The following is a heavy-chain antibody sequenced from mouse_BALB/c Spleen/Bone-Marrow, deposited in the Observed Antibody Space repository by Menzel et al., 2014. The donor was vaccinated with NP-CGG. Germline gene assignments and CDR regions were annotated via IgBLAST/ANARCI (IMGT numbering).Heavy chain of an antibody. D-gene: IGHD1-1*01. CDR2: ISYSGST. V-gene: IGHV3-2*02. CDR1: GYSITSDYA. Sequence: EVQLQESGPGLVKPSQSLSLTCTVTGYSITSDYAWNWIRQFPGNKLEWMGYISYSGSTSYNPSLKSRISITRDTSKNQFFLQLNSVTTDDTATYYCARTTTVVSHFDYWGQGTTLTFSS. CDR3: ARTTTVVSHFDY. J-gene: IGHJ2*01.